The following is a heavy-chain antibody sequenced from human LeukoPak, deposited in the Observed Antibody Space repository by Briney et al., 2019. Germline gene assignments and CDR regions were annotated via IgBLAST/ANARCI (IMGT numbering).Heavy chain of an antibody. CDR2: IYPGDSDT. Sequence: GESLKISCKGSGYSLTSYWIGWVRQMPGKGLEWMGIIYPGDSDTRYSPSFQGQVTISADKSISTAYLQWSSLKASDTAMYYCARGNYYDSSGYYYVHDYWGQGTLVTVSS. CDR1: GYSLTSYW. D-gene: IGHD3-22*01. J-gene: IGHJ4*02. CDR3: ARGNYYDSSGYYYVHDY. V-gene: IGHV5-51*01.